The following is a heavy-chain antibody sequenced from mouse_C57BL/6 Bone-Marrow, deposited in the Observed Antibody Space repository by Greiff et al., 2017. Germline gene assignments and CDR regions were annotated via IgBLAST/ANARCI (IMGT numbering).Heavy chain of an antibody. Sequence: QVQLQQPGAELVMPGASVKLSCKASGYTFTSYWMHWVKQRPGQGLEWIGEIDPSDSYTNYNQKFKGKSTLTVDKSSSTAYMQISSLTSEDSAVYYCAREGIYYGSSSFDYWGQGTTLTVSS. D-gene: IGHD1-1*01. CDR3: AREGIYYGSSSFDY. CDR2: IDPSDSYT. V-gene: IGHV1-69*01. J-gene: IGHJ2*01. CDR1: GYTFTSYW.